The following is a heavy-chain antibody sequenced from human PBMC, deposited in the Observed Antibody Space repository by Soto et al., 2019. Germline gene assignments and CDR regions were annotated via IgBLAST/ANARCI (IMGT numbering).Heavy chain of an antibody. D-gene: IGHD3-22*01. J-gene: IGHJ4*02. CDR2: IIPVFQTA. CDR3: ARGGSGYTWFNEF. Sequence: QEQLVQSGAEVKKPGSSVKVSCKASGGLFSSYPISWVRQVPGHGLEWMGGIIPVFQTAYYTQRFQGRVTITTDQYTNTAYMELSSLRCEDPAICFCARGGSGYTWFNEFWGQGILVTVSS. V-gene: IGHV1-69*01. CDR1: GGLFSSYP.